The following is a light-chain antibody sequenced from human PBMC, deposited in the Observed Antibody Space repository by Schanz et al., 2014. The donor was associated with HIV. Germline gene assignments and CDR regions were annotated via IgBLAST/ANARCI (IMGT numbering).Light chain of an antibody. CDR3: NLYGRS. V-gene: IGKV3-20*01. CDR2: GAS. Sequence: EIVLTQSPGTLSLSPGERGTLSCRASQSVKSNFIGWYQQKPGQAPRLLIFGASNRATGIPDRFSGSGSGTDFTLTISRLEPEDCAVYYCNLYGRSFGPGTKVDIK. J-gene: IGKJ3*01. CDR1: QSVKSNF.